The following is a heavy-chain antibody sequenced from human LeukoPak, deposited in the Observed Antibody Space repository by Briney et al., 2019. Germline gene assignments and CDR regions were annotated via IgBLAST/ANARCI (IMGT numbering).Heavy chain of an antibody. Sequence: GGSLRLSCAASGFTFSSYAMSWVRQAPGKGLEWVSAISGSGGSTYYADSVKGRFTISRDSSENTLYLQMNSLRAEDTAVYYCAKVIYTSGLENCFDLWGQGTLVTVSS. D-gene: IGHD6-19*01. CDR2: ISGSGGST. CDR1: GFTFSSYA. V-gene: IGHV3-23*01. CDR3: AKVIYTSGLENCFDL. J-gene: IGHJ5*02.